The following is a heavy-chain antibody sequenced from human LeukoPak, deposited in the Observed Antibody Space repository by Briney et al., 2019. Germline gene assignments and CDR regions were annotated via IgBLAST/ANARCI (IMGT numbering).Heavy chain of an antibody. D-gene: IGHD5-12*01. CDR3: AREERGYSGYDIV. J-gene: IGHJ4*02. Sequence: PGGSLRLSCAASGFTFSSSAMSWVRQAPGKGLEWVSNVSGSGRGENTYYADSVKGRFTISRDNSKNTLYLQMNSLRAEDTAVYYCAREERGYSGYDIVWGQGTLVTVSS. V-gene: IGHV3-23*01. CDR2: VSGSGRGENT. CDR1: GFTFSSSA.